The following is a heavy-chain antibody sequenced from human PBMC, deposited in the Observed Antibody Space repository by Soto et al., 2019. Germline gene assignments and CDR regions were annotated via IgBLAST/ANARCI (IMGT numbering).Heavy chain of an antibody. CDR2: ISSSSSLI. J-gene: IGHJ1*01. CDR1: GGPCNIND. V-gene: IGHV3-48*02. CDR3: AGDVRDYADGTGYYHR. Sequence: PGGALWGYCVASGGPCNINDKNWVHQAPAKGLEWVSYISSSSSLIYYADSVKGRFIISRDNAKNSLYMQMNSLRDEVTAVYYCAGDVRDYADGTGYYHRCGQGTRVTVSS. D-gene: IGHD3-16*01.